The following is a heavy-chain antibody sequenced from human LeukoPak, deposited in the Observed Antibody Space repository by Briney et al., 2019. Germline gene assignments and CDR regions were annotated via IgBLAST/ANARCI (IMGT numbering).Heavy chain of an antibody. Sequence: PSETLSLTCTVSGGSISSYYWSWLRQPPGKGLEWIGYIYYSGSTNYNPSLKSRVTISVDTSKNQFSLKLSSVTAADTAVYYCARAEGYCSSTSCYVDYYYYYGMDVWGKGTTVTVSS. CDR1: GGSISSYY. CDR2: IYYSGST. CDR3: ARAEGYCSSTSCYVDYYYYYGMDV. V-gene: IGHV4-59*01. J-gene: IGHJ6*04. D-gene: IGHD2-2*01.